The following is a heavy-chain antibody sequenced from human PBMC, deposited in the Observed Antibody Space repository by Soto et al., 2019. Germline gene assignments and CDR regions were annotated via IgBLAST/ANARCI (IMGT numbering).Heavy chain of an antibody. CDR1: GFTVSNYV. Sequence: PGGSLRLSCAASGFTVSNYVMHWVRQAPGKGLEWVAVISYDGSNKNYADSVKGRFSISRDNSKNTLDLQMKSLRAEDTAVYYCARDPAYYHILTGYYTKGLQFWGQGTPVTVSS. V-gene: IGHV3-30-3*01. D-gene: IGHD3-9*01. CDR3: ARDPAYYHILTGYYTKGLQF. J-gene: IGHJ4*02. CDR2: ISYDGSNK.